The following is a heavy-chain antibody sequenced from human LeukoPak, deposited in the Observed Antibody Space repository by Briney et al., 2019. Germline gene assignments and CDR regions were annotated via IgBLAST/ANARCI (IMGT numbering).Heavy chain of an antibody. CDR2: TYYRSTWCN. CDR3: ARRLTQYDCFDP. D-gene: IGHD2-2*01. J-gene: IGHJ5*02. Sequence: SQTLSLTCAISGDSVSSNSVTWNWIRQSPSRGLEWLGRTYYRSTWCNDYAVSVRGRITVNPDTSKNQFSLHLNSVTPEDTAVYYCARRLTQYDCFDPWGQGILVTVSS. V-gene: IGHV6-1*01. CDR1: GDSVSSNSVT.